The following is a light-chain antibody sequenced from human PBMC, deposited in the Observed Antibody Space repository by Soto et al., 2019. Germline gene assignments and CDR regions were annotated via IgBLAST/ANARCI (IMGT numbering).Light chain of an antibody. Sequence: QSALTQPASVSGSPGQSITISCTGTSSDIGGYNYVSWYQQHPGKAPKLMIYEVSNRPSGVSDRFSGSKSGNTASLTISGLQAEDEGEYYCISYTSSSTVVFGGGTKLTVL. CDR2: EVS. CDR1: SSDIGGYNY. J-gene: IGLJ2*01. CDR3: ISYTSSSTVV. V-gene: IGLV2-14*01.